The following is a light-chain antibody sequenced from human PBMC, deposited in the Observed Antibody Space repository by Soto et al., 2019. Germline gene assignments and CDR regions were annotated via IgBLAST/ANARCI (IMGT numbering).Light chain of an antibody. J-gene: IGKJ1*01. V-gene: IGKV1-16*01. CDR1: QGISNY. Sequence: TQSPGTLSLSPWERATRSRRASQGISNYLNCYQQPPGKAPKLLIYAASSLQSGVPSRFSGSGSGTEFTLTISSLQPDDFANYYCQQYTSWTFGQGTKVDIK. CDR2: AAS. CDR3: QQYTSWT.